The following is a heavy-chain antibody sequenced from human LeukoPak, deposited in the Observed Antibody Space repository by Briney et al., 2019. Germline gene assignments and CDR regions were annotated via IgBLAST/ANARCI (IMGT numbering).Heavy chain of an antibody. CDR1: GFTFSSYA. J-gene: IGHJ6*02. CDR2: ISGSGGST. D-gene: IGHD6-13*01. Sequence: GGSLRLSCAASGFTFSSYAMSWVRQAPGKGLEWVSAISGSGGSTYYADSVKGRFTISRDNSKNTLYLQMNSLRAEDTAVYYCAKREVAAAGTYYGMDVWGQGTTVTVPS. V-gene: IGHV3-23*01. CDR3: AKREVAAAGTYYGMDV.